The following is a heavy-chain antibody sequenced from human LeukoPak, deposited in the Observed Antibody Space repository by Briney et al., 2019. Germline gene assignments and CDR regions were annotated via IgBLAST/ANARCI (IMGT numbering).Heavy chain of an antibody. J-gene: IGHJ4*02. CDR1: GFTFSSFS. CDR3: ARDRDYPANFDY. CDR2: ISSSSSNI. D-gene: IGHD4-17*01. V-gene: IGHV3-21*01. Sequence: GGSLRLSCAASGFTFSSFSMNWVRQAPGKGLEWVSSISSSSSNIYYADSVKGRFTISRDNAKNSLYLQMNSLRAEDTAVYYCARDRDYPANFDYWGRGTLVTVSS.